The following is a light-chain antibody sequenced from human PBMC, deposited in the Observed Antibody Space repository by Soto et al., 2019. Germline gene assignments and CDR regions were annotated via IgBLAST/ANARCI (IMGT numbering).Light chain of an antibody. CDR3: QKYSSVPV. J-gene: IGKJ3*01. Sequence: DIQMTQSPTSLSASVGDRVTITCRASQGIRNFVAWYQQKPGKAPKLLIYAASTLQSGVPSRFSGSGSGTDFTLTINILRPEDVATYSCQKYSSVPVFGPGTKVEIK. CDR2: AAS. V-gene: IGKV1-27*01. CDR1: QGIRNF.